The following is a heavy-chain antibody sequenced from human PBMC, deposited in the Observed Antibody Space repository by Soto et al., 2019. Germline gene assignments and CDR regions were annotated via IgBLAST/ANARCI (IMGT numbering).Heavy chain of an antibody. CDR3: DRDDSIIIQAVSDL. Sequence: CVSRRRSGAPAGCMFNNYGINWVRHAPGKGREWVSTVSKTDYTYYSNLVKGRFTSSRENAKNTVSLQMNTLRGEDTAVSFCDRDDSIIIQAVSDLWG. V-gene: IGHV3-21*01. CDR2: VSKTDYT. CDR1: GCMFNNYG. J-gene: IGHJ6*01. D-gene: IGHD2-21*01.